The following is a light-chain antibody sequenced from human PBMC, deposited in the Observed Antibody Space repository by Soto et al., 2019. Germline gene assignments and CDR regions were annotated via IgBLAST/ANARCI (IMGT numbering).Light chain of an antibody. CDR2: EVS. CDR1: SSDVGGYNY. Sequence: QSVLTQPASVSGSPGQSITISCTGTSSDVGGYNYVSWYQEHPGKAPKLMNYEVSNRPSEVSNRFSGSKSGNTASLTISGLQAEDESNYYCSSYTSGSTLVLFGGGTKLTFL. CDR3: SSYTSGSTLVL. J-gene: IGLJ2*01. V-gene: IGLV2-14*01.